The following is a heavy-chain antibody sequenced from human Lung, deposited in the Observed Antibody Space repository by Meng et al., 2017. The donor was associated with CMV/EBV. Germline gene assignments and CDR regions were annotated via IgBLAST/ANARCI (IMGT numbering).Heavy chain of an antibody. V-gene: IGHV4-61*01. CDR2: IYYSGST. D-gene: IGHD2-15*01. Sequence: SXTXSLXXTVSGGSVSSGSYYWSWIRQPPGKGLEWIGYIYYSGSTNYNPSLKSRVTISVDTSKNQFSLKLSSVTAADTAVYYCARDLDIGYGMDVWGQGTTLTVSS. J-gene: IGHJ6*02. CDR1: GGSVSSGSYY. CDR3: ARDLDIGYGMDV.